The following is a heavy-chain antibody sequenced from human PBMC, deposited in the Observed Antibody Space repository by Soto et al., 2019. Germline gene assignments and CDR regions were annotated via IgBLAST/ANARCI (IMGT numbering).Heavy chain of an antibody. J-gene: IGHJ4*02. CDR1: GGSITSSTYY. D-gene: IGHD1-7*01. Sequence: PSETLSLTCTVSGGSITSSTYYWAWIRQPPGKGLDWIGSIYNSGNTYYNPSLKSRVTMSVDTSKNQFSLRLSSVTAADTAVYFCARHQSYNWNYGYWGQGTLVTVSS. V-gene: IGHV4-39*01. CDR2: IYNSGNT. CDR3: ARHQSYNWNYGY.